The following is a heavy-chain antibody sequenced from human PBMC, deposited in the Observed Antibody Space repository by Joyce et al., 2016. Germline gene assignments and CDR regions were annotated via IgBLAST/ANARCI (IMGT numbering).Heavy chain of an antibody. CDR3: AREGQPPEGPPNPHYYMDV. J-gene: IGHJ6*03. CDR1: GFTFSSYT. CDR2: ISRSSSYM. Sequence: EVQLVESGGGLVKPGGSLRVACAASGFTFSSYTMIWVRQAPGKGLEGVSCISRSSSYMDYADAVKGRFTISRDNAKNSLYLQMHSLRAEDTAVYFCAREGQPPEGPPNPHYYMDVWGKGTTVTVSS. V-gene: IGHV3-21*01.